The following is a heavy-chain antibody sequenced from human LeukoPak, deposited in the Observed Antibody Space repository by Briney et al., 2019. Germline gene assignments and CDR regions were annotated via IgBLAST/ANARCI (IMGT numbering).Heavy chain of an antibody. CDR3: ARDLGDYFDY. CDR2: ISYDGSNK. Sequence: GRSLRLSCAASGFTFSSYAIHWVRQAPGKGLEWVAVISYDGSNKYYADSVKGRFTISRDNSKNTLYLQMNSLRAEDTAVYYCARDLGDYFDYWGQGTLVTVSS. J-gene: IGHJ4*02. V-gene: IGHV3-30*01. CDR1: GFTFSSYA.